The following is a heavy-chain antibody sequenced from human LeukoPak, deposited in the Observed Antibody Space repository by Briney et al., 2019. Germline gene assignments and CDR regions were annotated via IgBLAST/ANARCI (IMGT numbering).Heavy chain of an antibody. J-gene: IGHJ4*02. D-gene: IGHD2-2*01. CDR1: GFTFSSYS. V-gene: IGHV3-21*06. CDR2: ISSSSSYI. Sequence: GGSLRLSCAASGFTFSSYSMNWVRQAPGKGLEWVSSISSSSSYIYYADSVKGRFTVSRDNSKNLLYLRMDSLRVEDTAVYYCARAGTCSSTSCDGGIEYWGQGTLVTVSS. CDR3: ARAGTCSSTSCDGGIEY.